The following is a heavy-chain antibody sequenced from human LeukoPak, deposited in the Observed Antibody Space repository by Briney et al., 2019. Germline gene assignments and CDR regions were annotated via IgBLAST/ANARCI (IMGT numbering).Heavy chain of an antibody. D-gene: IGHD5-12*01. CDR3: AKDSRSGYDPRGSVHLDY. J-gene: IGHJ4*02. CDR1: GFTFSSYA. V-gene: IGHV3-23*01. CDR2: ISGSGGST. Sequence: GSLRLSCAASGFTFSSYAMGWVRQAPGKGLEWVSAISGSGGSTYYADSVKGRFTISRDNSKNTLYLQMNSLRAEDTAVFYCAKDSRSGYDPRGSVHLDYWGQGTLVTVSS.